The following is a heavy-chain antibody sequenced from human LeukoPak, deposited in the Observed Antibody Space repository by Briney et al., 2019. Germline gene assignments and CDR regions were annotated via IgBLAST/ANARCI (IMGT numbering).Heavy chain of an antibody. Sequence: GRSLRLSCAASGFTFSSYGMHWVRQAPGKGLEWVAVISYDGSNKYYADSVKGRFTISRDNSKNTLYLQMNSLRAEDRAVYYCAKAGGSGWYPDFDYWGQGTLVTVSS. J-gene: IGHJ4*02. V-gene: IGHV3-30*18. CDR3: AKAGGSGWYPDFDY. CDR2: ISYDGSNK. CDR1: GFTFSSYG. D-gene: IGHD6-19*01.